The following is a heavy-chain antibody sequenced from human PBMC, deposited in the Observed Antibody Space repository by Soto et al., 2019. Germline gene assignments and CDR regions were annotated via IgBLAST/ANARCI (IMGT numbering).Heavy chain of an antibody. CDR1: GFSFGDYA. J-gene: IGHJ6*02. V-gene: IGHV3-9*01. Sequence: MPLVESGGDLVQPGRSLRLSSAASGFSFGDYAMHWVRQAPGKGLEWVSGISWKSASIGYADSVKGRFIISRDNAKNSLYLQLNSLRAEDTALYYCAKSTGGTANGLDVWGQGTTVTVSS. D-gene: IGHD2-8*02. CDR2: ISWKSASI. CDR3: AKSTGGTANGLDV.